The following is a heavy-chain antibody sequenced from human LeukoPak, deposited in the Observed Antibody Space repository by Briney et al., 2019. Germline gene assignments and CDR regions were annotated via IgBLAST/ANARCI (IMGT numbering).Heavy chain of an antibody. J-gene: IGHJ4*02. D-gene: IGHD3-3*01. CDR2: IYHSGST. Sequence: KPSETLSLTCAVSGYSISSGYYWGWIRQPPGKGLEWIGSIYHSGSTYYNPSLKSRVTISVDTSKNQFSLKLSSVTAADTAVYYCARGRYDDYVDYWGQGTLVTVSS. CDR3: ARGRYDDYVDY. CDR1: GYSISSGYY. V-gene: IGHV4-38-2*01.